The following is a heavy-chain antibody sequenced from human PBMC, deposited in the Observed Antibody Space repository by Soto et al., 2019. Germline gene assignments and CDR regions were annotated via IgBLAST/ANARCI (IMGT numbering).Heavy chain of an antibody. D-gene: IGHD3-9*01. CDR3: ASGRGYDILTGYYPYFDY. Sequence: GVSLRLSCSASGFTFSSYAMHWVRQAPGKGLEYVSAISSNGGSTYYADSVKGRFTISRDNSKNTLYLQMNSLRAGDTALYYCASGRGYDILTGYYPYFDYWGQGTLVTV. CDR2: ISSNGGST. CDR1: GFTFSSYA. J-gene: IGHJ4*02. V-gene: IGHV3-64*04.